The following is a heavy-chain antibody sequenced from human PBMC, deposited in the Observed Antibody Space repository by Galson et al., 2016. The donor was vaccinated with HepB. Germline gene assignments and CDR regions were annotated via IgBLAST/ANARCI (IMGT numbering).Heavy chain of an antibody. V-gene: IGHV3-23*01. Sequence: SLRLSCAASGFTFGNYAMSWVRQAPGKGLDWVSGISGSGGTTYYADSVKGRFTISRDNSKNTLFLQMNSLRGEDTAVYYCTKDQTFQWLAPYWGQGTLVTVSS. CDR1: GFTFGNYA. J-gene: IGHJ4*02. CDR2: ISGSGGTT. CDR3: TKDQTFQWLAPY. D-gene: IGHD6-19*01.